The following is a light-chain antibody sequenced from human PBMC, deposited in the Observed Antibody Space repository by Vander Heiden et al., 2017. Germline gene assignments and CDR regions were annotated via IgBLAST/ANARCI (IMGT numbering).Light chain of an antibody. CDR2: RNN. CDR1: SSTIGSNY. V-gene: IGLV1-47*01. Sequence: QSVLTQPPSASGTPGQRVTISCSGSSSTIGSNYVYWYQQRPGTAPKLLIYRNNQRTSGVPDRFSGSKSGTSASMATSGLRAEEEADYYCAAWDDSRSGRVFGGGTKLTVL. CDR3: AAWDDSRSGRV. J-gene: IGLJ3*02.